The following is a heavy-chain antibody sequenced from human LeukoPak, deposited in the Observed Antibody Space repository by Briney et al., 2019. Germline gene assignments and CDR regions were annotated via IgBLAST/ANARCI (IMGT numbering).Heavy chain of an antibody. J-gene: IGHJ4*02. D-gene: IGHD3-10*01. CDR3: AKDRPVDYGSGSYYNLYFDY. V-gene: IGHV3-23*01. Sequence: PGESLRLSCAASGFTFSSYAMSWVRQAPGKGLEWISAISGSGGTTYNADAVKGRFTISRDNSKNPLYLQMNSLRAEDTAVYYCAKDRPVDYGSGSYYNLYFDYWGQGTLVTVSS. CDR2: ISGSGGTT. CDR1: GFTFSSYA.